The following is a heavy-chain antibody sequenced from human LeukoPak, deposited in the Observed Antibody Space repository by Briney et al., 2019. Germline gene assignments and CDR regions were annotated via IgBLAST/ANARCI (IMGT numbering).Heavy chain of an antibody. CDR3: ARDSSSTSSFDY. CDR1: GFTFSSYG. CDR2: IWYDGSNK. J-gene: IGHJ4*02. V-gene: IGHV3-33*01. D-gene: IGHD2-2*01. Sequence: GRSLRLSCAASGFTFSSYGMHWVRQAPGKGLEWVAVIWYDGSNKYYADSVKGRFTISRDNPKNTLYLQMNSLRAEDTAVYYCARDSSSTSSFDYWGQGTLVTVSS.